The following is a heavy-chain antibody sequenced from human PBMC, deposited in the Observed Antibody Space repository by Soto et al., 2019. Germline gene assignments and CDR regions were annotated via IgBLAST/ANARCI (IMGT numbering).Heavy chain of an antibody. J-gene: IGHJ4*02. D-gene: IGHD3-9*01. Sequence: ASVKVSCKASGYTFTSYGISWVRQAPGQGLEWMGWISAYNGNTNYAQKLQGRVTMTTDTSTSTAYMELRILRSDDTALYYCARRLRYFDWLLSGFDYWGQGTLVTVSS. V-gene: IGHV1-18*01. CDR1: GYTFTSYG. CDR3: ARRLRYFDWLLSGFDY. CDR2: ISAYNGNT.